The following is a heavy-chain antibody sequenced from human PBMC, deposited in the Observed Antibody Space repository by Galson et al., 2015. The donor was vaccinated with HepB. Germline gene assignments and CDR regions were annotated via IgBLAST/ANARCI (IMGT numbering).Heavy chain of an antibody. Sequence: SLRLSCAASGFTFSSYGMHWVRQAPGKGLEWVAVISYDGSDKYYADSVKGRFTIPRDNSKNTLSLQMNSLTAEDTAVYSCAKDKDLGYCSSTSCYTLDYWGQGTLVTVSS. CDR2: ISYDGSDK. V-gene: IGHV3-30*18. CDR3: AKDKDLGYCSSTSCYTLDY. D-gene: IGHD2-2*02. J-gene: IGHJ4*02. CDR1: GFTFSSYG.